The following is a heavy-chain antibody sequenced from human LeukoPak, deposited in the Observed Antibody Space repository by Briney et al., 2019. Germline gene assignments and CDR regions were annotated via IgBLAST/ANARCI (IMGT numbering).Heavy chain of an antibody. CDR3: ATDLIDSPRYSSSSD. CDR1: GYTLTVLS. J-gene: IGHJ4*02. CDR2: FDTEDGET. D-gene: IGHD6-13*01. V-gene: IGHV1-24*01. Sequence: ASVKVSCKVSGYTLTVLSMHLVRQAPGKGLEWMGGFDTEDGETIYAQKFQGRVTMTEDTSTDTAYMELSSLRSEDTAVYYCATDLIDSPRYSSSSDWGQGTLVTVSS.